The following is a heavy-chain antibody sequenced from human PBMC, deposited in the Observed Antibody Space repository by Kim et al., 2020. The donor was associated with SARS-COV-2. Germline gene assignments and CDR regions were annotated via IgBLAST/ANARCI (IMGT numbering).Heavy chain of an antibody. CDR3: AKLSGSRTKN. CDR2: ST. J-gene: IGHJ4*02. V-gene: IGHV3-23*01. D-gene: IGHD3-10*01. Sequence: STYSAGSVKGRFTISRDNSKNTLYLQMNSLRAEDTAVYYCAKLSGSRTKNWGQGTLVTVSS.